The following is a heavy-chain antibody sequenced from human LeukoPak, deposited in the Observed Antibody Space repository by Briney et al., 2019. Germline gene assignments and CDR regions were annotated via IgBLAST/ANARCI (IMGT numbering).Heavy chain of an antibody. CDR1: GGSISGSGYY. CDR3: ARGPYYFDS. Sequence: PSETLSLTCTVSGGSISGSGYYWGWIRQPPGKGLEWIGSIYYSGGNYYNPSLNSRVTISVDTSKNQFSLRLSSVTAADTAVYYCARGPYYFDSWGPGTLVTVSS. CDR2: IYYSGGN. J-gene: IGHJ4*02. V-gene: IGHV4-39*07.